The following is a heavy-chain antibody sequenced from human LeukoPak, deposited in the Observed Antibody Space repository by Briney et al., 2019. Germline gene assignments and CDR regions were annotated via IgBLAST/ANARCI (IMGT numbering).Heavy chain of an antibody. J-gene: IGHJ4*02. Sequence: SETLSLTCTVSGGSISSYYWSWIRQPPGKGLEWIGYIYYTGRTNYNPSLKSRVTISVDTSNNQFSLKLSSVTAADTAVYYCASLTSSGWFLDYWGRGTLVTVSS. CDR2: IYYTGRT. CDR1: GGSISSYY. D-gene: IGHD6-19*01. CDR3: ASLTSSGWFLDY. V-gene: IGHV4-59*01.